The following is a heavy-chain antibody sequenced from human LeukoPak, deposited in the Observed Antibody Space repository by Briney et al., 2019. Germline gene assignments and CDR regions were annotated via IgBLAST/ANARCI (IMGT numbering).Heavy chain of an antibody. CDR2: IYYSGST. Sequence: PSETLSLTCSVSGVSIGSFFWSWIRQPPGKGLEWIGTIYYSGSTNYNTSLQSRVTISLDTSMTQFSLRRSSETAADTAVYYSARLVQYISSGYGTWLDPWGQGTLVTVSS. CDR3: ARLVQYISSGYGTWLDP. V-gene: IGHV4-59*01. CDR1: GVSIGSFF. D-gene: IGHD6-13*01. J-gene: IGHJ5*02.